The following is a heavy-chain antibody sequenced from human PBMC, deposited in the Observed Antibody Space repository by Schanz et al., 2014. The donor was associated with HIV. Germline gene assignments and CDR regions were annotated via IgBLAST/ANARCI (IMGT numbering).Heavy chain of an antibody. V-gene: IGHV1-69*01. CDR3: ARDSEGHYDNTGYFGNSAY. Sequence: QVQLVQSGAEVKKPGSSVKVSCKASGGTFSIYAISWVRQAPGQGLEWMGGIIPIFGTANYAQKFQGRVTITADESTSTAYMELSSLRSEDTAVYYCARDSEGHYDNTGYFGNSAYWGQGTLVTVSS. CDR2: IIPIFGTA. CDR1: GGTFSIYA. D-gene: IGHD3-22*01. J-gene: IGHJ4*02.